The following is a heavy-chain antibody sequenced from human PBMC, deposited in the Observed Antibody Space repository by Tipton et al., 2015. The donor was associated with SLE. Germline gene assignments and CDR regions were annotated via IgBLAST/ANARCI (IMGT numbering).Heavy chain of an antibody. J-gene: IGHJ4*02. V-gene: IGHV3-30*04. D-gene: IGHD3-22*01. CDR1: GFTFNNYP. CDR2: ISYDGSNK. Sequence: SLRLSCAASGFTFNNYPMHWVRQAPGKGLEWVALISYDGSNKYYADSVIGRFTISRDNSKNTLYLQMHSLRAEDTAVSYCAGEGYYYDGSADYWGQVSLVAVSS. CDR3: AGEGYYYDGSADY.